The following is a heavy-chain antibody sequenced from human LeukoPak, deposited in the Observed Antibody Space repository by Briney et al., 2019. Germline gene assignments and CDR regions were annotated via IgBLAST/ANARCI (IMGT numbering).Heavy chain of an antibody. D-gene: IGHD6-25*01. J-gene: IGHJ6*01. V-gene: IGHV3-7*01. Sequence: GGSLRLSCAASGFSLNNYWMNWVRQAPGKGLEWVANTEEDGSEEYYVDSVKGRFTISRDNAKNSLYLQMSSLRAEDTAVYYCARDRGHYYYGMDVWGQGTTVTVSS. CDR1: GFSLNNYW. CDR3: ARDRGHYYYGMDV. CDR2: TEEDGSEE.